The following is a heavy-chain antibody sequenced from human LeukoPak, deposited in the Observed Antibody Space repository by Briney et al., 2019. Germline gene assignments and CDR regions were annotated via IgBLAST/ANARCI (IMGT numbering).Heavy chain of an antibody. J-gene: IGHJ4*02. V-gene: IGHV4-61*02. CDR3: AREWVYYYDSSGYYYYFDY. CDR2: IYTSGST. D-gene: IGHD3-22*01. Sequence: PSQTLSLTCTVSGGSISSGSYYWSWIRQPAGKGLEWLGRIYTSGSTNYNPSLKSRVTISVDTSKNQFSLKLSSVTAADTAVYYCAREWVYYYDSSGYYYYFDYWGQGTLVTVSS. CDR1: GGSISSGSYY.